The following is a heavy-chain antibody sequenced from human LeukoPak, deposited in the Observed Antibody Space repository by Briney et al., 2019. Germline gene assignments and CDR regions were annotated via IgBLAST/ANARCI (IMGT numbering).Heavy chain of an antibody. CDR3: ARGGLYYYDSSGYLGSFDY. J-gene: IGHJ4*02. CDR1: GHTFTSYY. Sequence: GASVKVSCKASGHTFTSYYMHWVRQAPGQGLEWMGIINPSGGSTSYAQKFQGRVTMTSDTSTSTVYMELSSLRSEDTAVYYCARGGLYYYDSSGYLGSFDYWGQGTLVTVSS. D-gene: IGHD3-22*01. CDR2: INPSGGST. V-gene: IGHV1-46*03.